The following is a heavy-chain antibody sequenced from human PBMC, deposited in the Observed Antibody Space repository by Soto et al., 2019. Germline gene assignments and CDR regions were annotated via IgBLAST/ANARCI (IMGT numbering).Heavy chain of an antibody. J-gene: IGHJ4*02. CDR2: INPSGGST. V-gene: IGHV1-46*01. D-gene: IGHD6-19*01. Sequence: QVQLVQSGAEVKKPGASVKVSCKASGYTFISYHMHWVRQAPGQGLEWMGIINPSGGSTTYAQKCQGRVTMTRDTSTSTVYMELSSLRSEDTAVYYCAREGAPSGLDYWGQGTLVTVSS. CDR3: AREGAPSGLDY. CDR1: GYTFISYH.